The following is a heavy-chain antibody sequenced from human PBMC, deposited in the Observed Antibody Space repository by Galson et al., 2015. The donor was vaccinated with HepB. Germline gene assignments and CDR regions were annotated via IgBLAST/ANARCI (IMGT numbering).Heavy chain of an antibody. V-gene: IGHV3-30-3*01. CDR1: GFTFSTYA. CDR3: ARAHSPPVATNLVVGYFDY. Sequence: SLRLSCAASGFTFSTYAMNWVRQAPGKGLEWVAVISYDGTNKYYADSVKGRFTISRGNSKNTLYLQMNSLGVEDTAVYYCARAHSPPVATNLVVGYFDYWGQGTLVTVAA. J-gene: IGHJ4*02. D-gene: IGHD5-24*01. CDR2: ISYDGTNK.